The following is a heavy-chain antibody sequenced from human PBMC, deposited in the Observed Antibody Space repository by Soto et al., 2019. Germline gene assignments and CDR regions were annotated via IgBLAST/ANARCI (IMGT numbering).Heavy chain of an antibody. D-gene: IGHD3-22*01. CDR3: ARANYYDSSGSKVAFDY. CDR1: GGSFSGYY. CDR2: INHSGST. J-gene: IGHJ4*02. V-gene: IGHV4-34*01. Sequence: SETLSLTCAVYGGSFSGYYWSWIRQPPGKGLEWIGEINHSGSTNYNPSLKSRVTISVDTSKNQFSLKLSSVTAAGTAVYYCARANYYDSSGSKVAFDYWGQGTLVTVSS.